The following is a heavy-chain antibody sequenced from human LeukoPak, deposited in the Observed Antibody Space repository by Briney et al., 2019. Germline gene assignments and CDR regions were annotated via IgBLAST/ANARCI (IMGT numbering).Heavy chain of an antibody. CDR1: GGSISSGSYF. V-gene: IGHV4-61*02. CDR3: TRGGVYDAFDI. D-gene: IGHD2-8*02. J-gene: IGHJ3*02. Sequence: SETLSLTCTVSGGSISSGSYFWSWIRQPAGKGLEWIGRIHTSGTTNYNPSLKSRVTISIDRSKNQFSLKLSSVTATDTAMYYCTRGGVYDAFDIWGQGTMVTVSS. CDR2: IHTSGTT.